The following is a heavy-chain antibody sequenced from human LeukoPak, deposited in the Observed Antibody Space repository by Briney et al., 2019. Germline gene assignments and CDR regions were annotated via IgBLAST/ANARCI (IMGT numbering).Heavy chain of an antibody. CDR2: ISYDGSNK. CDR3: AKERHRYCSSTSWYYFDY. V-gene: IGHV3-30*18. J-gene: IGHJ4*02. CDR1: GFTFSSYG. D-gene: IGHD2-2*01. Sequence: PGGSLTLSCAASGFTFSSYGMHWVRQAPGKGLEWVAVISYDGSNKYYADSVKGRFTISRDNSKNTLYLQMNSLRAEDTAVYYCAKERHRYCSSTSWYYFDYWGQGTLVTVSS.